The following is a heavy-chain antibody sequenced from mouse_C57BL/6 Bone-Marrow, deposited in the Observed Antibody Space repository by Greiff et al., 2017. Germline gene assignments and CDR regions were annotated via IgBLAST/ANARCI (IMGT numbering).Heavy chain of an antibody. V-gene: IGHV1-82*01. CDR3: ARENYYGSKGY. CDR2: IYPGDGDT. J-gene: IGHJ2*01. Sequence: VMLVESGPELVKPGASVKISCKASGYAFSSSWMNWVKQRPGKGLEWIGRIYPGDGDTNYNGKFKGKATLTADKSSSTAYMQLSSLTSEDAAVYFCARENYYGSKGYWGQGTTLTVSS. CDR1: GYAFSSSW. D-gene: IGHD1-1*01.